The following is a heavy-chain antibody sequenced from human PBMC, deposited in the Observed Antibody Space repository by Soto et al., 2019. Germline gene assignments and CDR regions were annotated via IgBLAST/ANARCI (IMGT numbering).Heavy chain of an antibody. D-gene: IGHD3-10*01. CDR3: ARDKRPSGVDY. CDR1: GFTFSSYS. J-gene: IGHJ4*02. V-gene: IGHV3-21*01. Sequence: GGSLRLSCAASGFTFSSYSMNWVRQAPGKGLEWVSSISRGSSYIYYADSVKGRFTISRDNAKNSLYLKMNSLRAGDTAVYCCARDKRPSGVDYWGPGTLVTVSS. CDR2: ISRGSSYI.